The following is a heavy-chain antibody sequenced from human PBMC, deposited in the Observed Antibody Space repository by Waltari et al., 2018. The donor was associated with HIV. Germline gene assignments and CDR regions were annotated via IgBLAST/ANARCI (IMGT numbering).Heavy chain of an antibody. CDR1: GFCVSSYW. CDR2: INIDGSRI. CDR3: SRDTFGEYDY. Sequence: EVQLVQSGGGLFKPGGSLRLPCAPPGFCVSSYWMHWVRQTPGKGLVWVSRINIDGSRIDYADSVRGRFTISRDSAKNTLSLQMNSLTEEDTAVYYCSRDTFGEYDYWGQGTLVTVSS. V-gene: IGHV3-74*01. D-gene: IGHD3-10*01. J-gene: IGHJ4*02.